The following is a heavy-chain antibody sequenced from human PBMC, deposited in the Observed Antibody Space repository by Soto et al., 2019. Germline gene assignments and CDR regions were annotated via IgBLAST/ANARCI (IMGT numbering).Heavy chain of an antibody. Sequence: QITLTESGPTLVKPTQTLTLTCTFSGISLTNSGVGVSWIRQPPGKALEWLAVIYWYDAKHFSPSQKSRLTITKDTSKNQVVLTMTNMDSVDTATYFCAPMDFDIYGMDVWGQGTTVSVSS. CDR1: GISLTNSGVG. CDR2: IYWYDAK. D-gene: IGHD3-22*01. J-gene: IGHJ6*02. V-gene: IGHV2-5*01. CDR3: APMDFDIYGMDV.